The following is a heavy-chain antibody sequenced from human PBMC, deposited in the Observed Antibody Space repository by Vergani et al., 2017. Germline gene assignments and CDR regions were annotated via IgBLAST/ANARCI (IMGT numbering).Heavy chain of an antibody. V-gene: IGHV4-38-2*01. CDR2: INHSGST. Sequence: QVQLQESGPGLVKPSETLSLNCAVTGYSISRGSYWGWIRQPPGKGLEWIGEINHSGSTNYNPSLKSRVTISVDTSKNQFSLKLSSVTAADTAVYYCARGHPFDPWGQGTLVTVSS. CDR3: ARGHPFDP. J-gene: IGHJ5*02. CDR1: GYSISRGSY.